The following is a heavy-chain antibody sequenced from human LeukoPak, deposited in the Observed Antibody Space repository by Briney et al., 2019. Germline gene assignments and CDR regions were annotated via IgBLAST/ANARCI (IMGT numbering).Heavy chain of an antibody. CDR1: KFTFGNYW. Sequence: GGSLRLSCAASKFTFGNYWMTWVRQAPGKGLEWVANIKQDGSEKYYVDSVKGRFTISRDNAKNSLFLQMNSLRAEDTAVYYCARDNGWSADFWGQGTLVTVSS. D-gene: IGHD2-15*01. V-gene: IGHV3-7*03. CDR3: ARDNGWSADF. J-gene: IGHJ4*02. CDR2: IKQDGSEK.